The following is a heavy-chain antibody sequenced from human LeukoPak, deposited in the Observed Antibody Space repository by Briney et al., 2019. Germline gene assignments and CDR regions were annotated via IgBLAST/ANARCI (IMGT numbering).Heavy chain of an antibody. J-gene: IGHJ4*02. V-gene: IGHV4-34*01. Sequence: SETLSLTCTVSGGSISSYYWGWIRQPPGKGLEWIGEINHSGSTNYNPSLKSRVTISVDTSKNQFSLKLSSVTAADTAVYYCARVLKWATPRYDYWGQGTLVTVSS. CDR2: INHSGST. D-gene: IGHD3-16*02. CDR3: ARVLKWATPRYDY. CDR1: GGSISSYY.